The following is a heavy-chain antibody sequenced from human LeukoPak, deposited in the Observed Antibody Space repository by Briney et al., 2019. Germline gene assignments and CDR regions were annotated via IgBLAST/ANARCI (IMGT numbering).Heavy chain of an antibody. CDR3: ARLGDYFDY. CDR2: INPSGGST. Sequence: ASVKVSCKASGGTFSSYAISWVRQAPGQGLEWMGIINPSGGSTSYAQKFQGRVTMTRDTSTSTVYMELSSLRSEDTAVYYCARLGDYFDYWGQGTLVTVSS. CDR1: GGTFSSYA. J-gene: IGHJ4*02. V-gene: IGHV1-46*01. D-gene: IGHD4-17*01.